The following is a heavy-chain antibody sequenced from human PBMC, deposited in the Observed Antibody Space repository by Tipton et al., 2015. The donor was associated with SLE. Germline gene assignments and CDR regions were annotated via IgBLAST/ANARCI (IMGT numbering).Heavy chain of an antibody. CDR2: INYSGSA. CDR1: GGYINSYY. Sequence: TLSLTCIISGGYINSYYWSWIRQPPGKGLEWIGHINYSGSANYNPSLKSRVTISMDTSKNEFSLKLSSVTAADTALYYCAREIQDYGGNPLDYWGRGTLVTVSS. CDR3: AREIQDYGGNPLDY. V-gene: IGHV4-59*12. J-gene: IGHJ4*02. D-gene: IGHD4-23*01.